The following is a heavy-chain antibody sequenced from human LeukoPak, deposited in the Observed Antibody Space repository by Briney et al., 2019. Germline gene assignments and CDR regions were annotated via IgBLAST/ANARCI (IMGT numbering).Heavy chain of an antibody. CDR1: GFTFSNYA. V-gene: IGHV3-23*01. CDR3: ARDGGYSGSYYYFDY. D-gene: IGHD1-26*01. Sequence: GGSLRLSCAASGFTFSNYAMNWVRQAPGKGLEWVSLISGSTGSTYYADSVKGRFSISRDNSKNTVYLQMNSLRVEDTAVYYCARDGGYSGSYYYFDYWGQGTLVTVSS. CDR2: ISGSTGST. J-gene: IGHJ4*02.